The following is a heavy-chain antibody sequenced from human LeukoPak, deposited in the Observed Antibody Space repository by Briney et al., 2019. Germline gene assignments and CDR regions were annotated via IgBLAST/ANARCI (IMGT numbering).Heavy chain of an antibody. CDR3: ARGPSRDYGSGSSWFDP. J-gene: IGHJ5*02. CDR1: GHTFTSYD. D-gene: IGHD3-10*01. CDR2: MNPNSGNT. Sequence: GASVKVSCKASGHTFTSYDINWARQVTGQGLEWMGWMNPNSGNTGYAQKFQGRVTMTRNTSISTAYMELSSLRSEDTAVYYCARGPSRDYGSGSSWFDPWGQGTLVTVSS. V-gene: IGHV1-8*01.